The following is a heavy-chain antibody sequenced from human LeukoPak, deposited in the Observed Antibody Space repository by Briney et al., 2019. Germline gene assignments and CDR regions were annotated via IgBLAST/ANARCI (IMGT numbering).Heavy chain of an antibody. J-gene: IGHJ4*02. V-gene: IGHV3-21*01. CDR2: ISRDSRTI. CDR1: GFSFSSYS. CDR3: ARDGYSIGYFYDL. D-gene: IGHD3-22*01. Sequence: GESLRLSCAASGFSFSSYSMNWVRQAPGKGLEWVSIISRDSRTIVDADSVKGRFTISRDNAKNSVFLQMNSLRAGDTAVYYCARDGYSIGYFYDLWGQGTLVTVSS.